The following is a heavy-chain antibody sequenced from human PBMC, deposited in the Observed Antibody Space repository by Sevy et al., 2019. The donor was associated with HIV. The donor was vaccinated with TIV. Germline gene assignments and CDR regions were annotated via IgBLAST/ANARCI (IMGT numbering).Heavy chain of an antibody. D-gene: IGHD1-7*01. V-gene: IGHV3-21*01. CDR3: ARKMELLVPDY. CDR2: ISSSSNDI. CDR1: GFIFSNYN. Sequence: GGSLRLSCAASGFIFSNYNMHWVRQAPGKGLQWVSCISSSSNDIYYADSLKGRFTISGDNAKNSLYLQMNSLRAEDTAVYYCARKMELLVPDYWGQGTLVTVSS. J-gene: IGHJ4*02.